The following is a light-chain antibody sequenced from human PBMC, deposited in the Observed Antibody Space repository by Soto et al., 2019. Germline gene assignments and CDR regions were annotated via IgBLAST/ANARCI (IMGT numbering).Light chain of an antibody. Sequence: SYVLTQPPSVSVAPGQTARITCGGNNIGGKSVHWYRQKPGQAPVLVVYDDSDRPSGIPERFSGSNPGNTATLTISRIEAGDEADYYCQVWDSSSDHWVFGGGTKLTVL. J-gene: IGLJ3*02. CDR2: DDS. V-gene: IGLV3-21*02. CDR1: NIGGKS. CDR3: QVWDSSSDHWV.